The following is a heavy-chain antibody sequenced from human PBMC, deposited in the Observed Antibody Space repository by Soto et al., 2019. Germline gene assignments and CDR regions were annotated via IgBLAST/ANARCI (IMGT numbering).Heavy chain of an antibody. J-gene: IGHJ4*02. Sequence: ASVKVSCKASGYTFTSYGISWVRQAPGQGLEWMGRIGAYSGNTNYAQKLQGRVTITRDTSASTAYMELSSLRSEDTDVYYCARDLGGWPDYWGQGTLVTVSS. CDR1: GYTFTSYG. CDR3: ARDLGGWPDY. V-gene: IGHV1-18*01. D-gene: IGHD2-15*01. CDR2: IGAYSGNT.